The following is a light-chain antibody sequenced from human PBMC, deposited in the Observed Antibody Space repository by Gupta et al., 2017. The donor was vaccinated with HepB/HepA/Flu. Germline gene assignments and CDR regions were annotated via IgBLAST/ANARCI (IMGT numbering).Light chain of an antibody. J-gene: IGKJ2*01. Sequence: DIVMTQSPLSLPVTPGEPASISCRSSQSLLQSNGYSYLDWYLQKPGQSPQLLIYLGFNRASGVPDRFSGSGSGTDFTLKISRVEAEDVGVYYCRQGLQTPSTFGQGTKLEIK. CDR3: RQGLQTPST. CDR1: QSLLQSNGYSY. CDR2: LGF. V-gene: IGKV2-28*01.